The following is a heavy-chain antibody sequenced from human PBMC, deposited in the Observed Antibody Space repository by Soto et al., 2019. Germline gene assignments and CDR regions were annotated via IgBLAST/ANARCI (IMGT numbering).Heavy chain of an antibody. V-gene: IGHV3-23*01. Sequence: EVQLLESGGGWVQPGGSLRLSCAGSGFTFSSSIMSWVRQAPGKGLEWVSTFSGRSGNSYYADSVKGRFTISRDTSKNTXXXXXXXXXXXXXXXXXXXXRGHNFFDSWGQGTLVTVSS. CDR3: XXRGHNFFDS. D-gene: IGHD5-12*01. CDR1: GFTFSSSI. J-gene: IGHJ4*02. CDR2: FSGRSGNS.